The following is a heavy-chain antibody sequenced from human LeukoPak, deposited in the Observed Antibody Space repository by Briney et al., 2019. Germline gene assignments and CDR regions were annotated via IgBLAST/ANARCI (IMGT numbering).Heavy chain of an antibody. CDR3: ARVASSHDFDY. J-gene: IGHJ4*02. D-gene: IGHD6-13*01. CDR2: IYYSGST. V-gene: IGHV4-59*01. CDR1: GGSISSYY. Sequence: SETLSLTCTVSGGSISSYYWSWTRQPPGKGLEWIGYIYYSGSTNYNPSLKSRVTISVDTSKNQFSLKLSSVTAAGTAVYYCARVASSHDFDYWGQGTLVTVSS.